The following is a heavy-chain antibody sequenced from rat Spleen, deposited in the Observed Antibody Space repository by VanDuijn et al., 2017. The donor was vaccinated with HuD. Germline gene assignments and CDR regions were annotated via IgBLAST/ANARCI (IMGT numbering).Heavy chain of an antibody. CDR1: GFTFSSYD. Sequence: EVQLGESDGGLVQPGRSLKLSCAASGFTFSSYDMAWVRQAPKKGLEWVASISYEGSGTYYGDSVKGRFTISRDNAKSTLYLQMNSLRSEDTATYYCARYYDYFDYWGQGVMVTVSS. D-gene: IGHD1-1*01. CDR3: ARYYDYFDY. V-gene: IGHV5-22*01. CDR2: ISYEGSGT. J-gene: IGHJ2*01.